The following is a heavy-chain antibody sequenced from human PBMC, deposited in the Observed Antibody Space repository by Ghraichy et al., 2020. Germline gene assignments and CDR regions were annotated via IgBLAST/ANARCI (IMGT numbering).Heavy chain of an antibody. CDR2: ISGSGGST. CDR1: GFTFSSYA. D-gene: IGHD3-10*01. CDR3: AKTYYYGSGSYYNNPPHYYYGMDV. V-gene: IGHV3-23*01. J-gene: IGHJ6*02. Sequence: GGSLRLSCAASGFTFSSYAMSWVRQAPGKGLEWVSAISGSGGSTYYADSVKGRFTISRDNSKNTLYLQMNSLRAEDTAVYYCAKTYYYGSGSYYNNPPHYYYGMDVWGQGTTVTVSS.